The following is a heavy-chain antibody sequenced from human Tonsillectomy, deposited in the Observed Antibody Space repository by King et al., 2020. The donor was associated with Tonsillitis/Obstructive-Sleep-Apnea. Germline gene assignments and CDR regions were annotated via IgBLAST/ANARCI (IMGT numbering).Heavy chain of an antibody. D-gene: IGHD5-24*01. CDR2: ISWNSGSI. CDR3: AKHGSGYNDYYNYYMDV. Sequence: VQLVESGGGLVQPGRSLRLSCAASGFTFDDYAMHWVRQAPGKGLEWVSVISWNSGSIGYADSVKGRFTIFRDNAKNSLYLQMNSLRAEDTALYYCAKHGSGYNDYYNYYMDVWGKGTTVTVSS. J-gene: IGHJ6*03. V-gene: IGHV3-9*01. CDR1: GFTFDDYA.